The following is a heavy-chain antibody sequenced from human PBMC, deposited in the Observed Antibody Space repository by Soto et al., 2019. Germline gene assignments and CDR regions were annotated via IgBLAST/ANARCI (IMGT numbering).Heavy chain of an antibody. CDR2: IKSKTDGGTI. CDR1: GLTFTNAW. CDR3: VNSGYYHGVDV. J-gene: IGHJ6*02. Sequence: EVQLVESGGGLGKPGGSLRLSCEASGLTFTNAWMTWVRKAPGKGLEWVGRIKSKTDGGTIDYAAPVKGRFSISRDDSKNTLYLQMNSLKTEDTAVYYCVNSGYYHGVDVWGQGTTVIVSS. V-gene: IGHV3-15*07. D-gene: IGHD1-20*01.